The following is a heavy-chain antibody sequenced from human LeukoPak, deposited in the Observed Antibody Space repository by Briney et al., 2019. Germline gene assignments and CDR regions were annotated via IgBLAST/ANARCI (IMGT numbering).Heavy chain of an antibody. CDR1: GGSFSGYY. J-gene: IGHJ4*02. V-gene: IGHV4-34*01. CDR2: INHSGST. CDR3: ASQRGGPMAMRDY. D-gene: IGHD3-10*01. Sequence: KPSETLSLTCAVYGGSFSGYYWSWIRQPPGKGLEWIGEINHSGSTNYNPSLKSRVTISVDTSKDQFSLKLSSVTAADTAVYYCASQRGGPMAMRDYWGQGTLVTVSS.